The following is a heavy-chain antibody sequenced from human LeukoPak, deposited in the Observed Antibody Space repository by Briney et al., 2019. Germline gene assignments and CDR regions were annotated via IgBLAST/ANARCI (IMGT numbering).Heavy chain of an antibody. D-gene: IGHD1-26*01. Sequence: SLRLSCGTSWINFGEYCMHWVRETSGKGLEWVSGISWNSGSIGYADSVKGRFTISRDNAKNSLYLRMNSLRPEDTALYSCAKDISGATAALDYWGQGTLVTVSS. V-gene: IGHV3-9*01. CDR3: AKDISGATAALDY. CDR1: WINFGEYC. J-gene: IGHJ4*02. CDR2: ISWNSGSI.